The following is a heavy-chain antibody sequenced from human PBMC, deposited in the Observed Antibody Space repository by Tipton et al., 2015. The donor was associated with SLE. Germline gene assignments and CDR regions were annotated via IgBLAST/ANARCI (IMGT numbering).Heavy chain of an antibody. Sequence: SLRLSCAASGFTFSSYGMSWVRQAPGKGLEWVSAISGSGGSTYYADSVKGRFTISRDNSKNTLYLQMNSLRAEDTAVYYCAKDLSVDYSNYGLGDSFDIWCQGTMVAVSS. V-gene: IGHV3-23*01. CDR2: ISGSGGST. J-gene: IGHJ3*02. CDR3: AKDLSVDYSNYGLGDSFDI. D-gene: IGHD4-11*01. CDR1: GFTFSSYG.